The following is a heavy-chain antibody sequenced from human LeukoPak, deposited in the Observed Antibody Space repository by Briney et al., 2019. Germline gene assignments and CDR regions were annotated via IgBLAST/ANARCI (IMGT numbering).Heavy chain of an antibody. D-gene: IGHD3-10*01. J-gene: IGHJ4*02. CDR1: GFTVSSNY. Sequence: GGSLRLSCAASGFTVSSNYMSWVRQAPGKGLEWVGRIKSKIDGGTIDYAAPVKGRFTISRDDSKNTLYLQMNSLKTEDTAVYYCNTGLTSPPGSGSPDYWGQGTLVTVSS. CDR2: IKSKIDGGTI. CDR3: NTGLTSPPGSGSPDY. V-gene: IGHV3-15*01.